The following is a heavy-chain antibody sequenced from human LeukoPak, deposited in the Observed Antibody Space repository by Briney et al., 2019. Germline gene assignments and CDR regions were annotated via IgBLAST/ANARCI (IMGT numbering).Heavy chain of an antibody. CDR3: ARGTNYYDSSGCLNY. Sequence: SGGSLRLSCAASGFTFSSYGMHWVRQAPGKGLEWVAVIWYDGSNKYYADSVKGRFTISRDNSKNTLYLQMNSLRAEDTAVYYCARGTNYYDSSGCLNYWGQGTLVTVSS. D-gene: IGHD3-22*01. CDR1: GFTFSSYG. V-gene: IGHV3-33*01. CDR2: IWYDGSNK. J-gene: IGHJ4*02.